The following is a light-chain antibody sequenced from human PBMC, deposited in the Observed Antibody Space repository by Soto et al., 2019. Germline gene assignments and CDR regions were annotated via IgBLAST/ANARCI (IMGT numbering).Light chain of an antibody. J-gene: IGLJ3*02. Sequence: QSVLTQPPSASESPGQSVTISCTGASSGVGGYTFVSGYQQFPGRAPKLLLYEVSKLPSGVPDRFSGSNSRNMAYLAVSGSQPDDWDDYYSRPLACGGKPGLFGGGTELTVL. CDR2: EVS. CDR1: SSGVGGYTF. CDR3: RPLACGGKPGL. V-gene: IGLV2-8*01.